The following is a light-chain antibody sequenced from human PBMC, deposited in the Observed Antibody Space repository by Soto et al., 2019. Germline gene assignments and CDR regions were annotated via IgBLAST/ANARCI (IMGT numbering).Light chain of an antibody. CDR2: DAF. CDR1: QSVSNY. V-gene: IGKV3-11*01. Sequence: EIVLTQSPATLSLSPGERATLSCRASQSVSNYLAWYQQRPGQATRLLIYDAFNRATGIPARFSGSGSGTDFTLTISSLEPEDFAVYYCQQRRNWPRLTFGGGTKVEIK. CDR3: QQRRNWPRLT. J-gene: IGKJ4*01.